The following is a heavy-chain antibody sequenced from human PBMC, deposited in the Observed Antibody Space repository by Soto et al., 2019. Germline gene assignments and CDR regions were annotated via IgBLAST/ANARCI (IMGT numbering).Heavy chain of an antibody. D-gene: IGHD5-18*01. CDR2: IIPIFGTA. Sequence: GASVKVSCKASGGTFSSYAISWVRQAPGQGLEWMGGIIPIFGTANYAQKFQGRVTITADESTSTAYMELSSLRSEVTAVYYCARVRPAMATRDNWFDPWGQGTLVTVSS. V-gene: IGHV1-69*13. CDR3: ARVRPAMATRDNWFDP. CDR1: GGTFSSYA. J-gene: IGHJ5*02.